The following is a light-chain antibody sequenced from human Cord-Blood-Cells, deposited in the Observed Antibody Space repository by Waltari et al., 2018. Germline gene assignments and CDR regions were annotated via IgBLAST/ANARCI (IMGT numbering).Light chain of an antibody. CDR3: QQYNSYSLT. J-gene: IGKJ4*01. Sequence: GDRVTITCRASQSISSWLAWYQQKPGKAPKLLIYDASSLESGVPSRFRGSGSGTEFTLTISSLQPDDFATYYCQQYNSYSLTFGGGTKVEIK. CDR2: DAS. CDR1: QSISSW. V-gene: IGKV1-5*01.